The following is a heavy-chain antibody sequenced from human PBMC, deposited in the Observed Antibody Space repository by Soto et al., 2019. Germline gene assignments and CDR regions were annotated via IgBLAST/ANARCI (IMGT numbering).Heavy chain of an antibody. CDR3: ARGDTGGKTSYYYYYMDV. Sequence: SGPTLVNPTQTLRLTFTFSGFSLNTSGMCVSWIRQPPGKALEWLARIDWDDDKYYSTSLKTRLTISKDTSKNQVVLTMTNMDPVDTATYYCARGDTGGKTSYYYYYMDVWGKGTTVTVSS. V-gene: IGHV2-70*11. CDR1: GFSLNTSGMC. D-gene: IGHD2-8*02. CDR2: IDWDDDK. J-gene: IGHJ6*03.